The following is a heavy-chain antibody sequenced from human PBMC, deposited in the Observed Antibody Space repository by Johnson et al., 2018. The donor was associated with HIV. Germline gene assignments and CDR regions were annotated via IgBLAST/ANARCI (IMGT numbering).Heavy chain of an antibody. CDR2: IWYDGSNK. Sequence: QMLLVESGGGVVQPGRSLRASCAASGFTFNNAWMSWVRQAPGKGLEWVAVIWYDGSNKYYADSVKGRFTISRDNSKNTLYLQMNSLRAEDTAVYYCAKDLFTEREDDVFDFWGQGTMVTVSS. CDR1: GFTFNNAW. J-gene: IGHJ3*01. D-gene: IGHD1-26*01. CDR3: AKDLFTEREDDVFDF. V-gene: IGHV3-33*06.